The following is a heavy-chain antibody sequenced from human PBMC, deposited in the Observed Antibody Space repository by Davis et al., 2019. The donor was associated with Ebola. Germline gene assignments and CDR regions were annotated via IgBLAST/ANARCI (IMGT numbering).Heavy chain of an antibody. CDR1: GFIFSSSS. J-gene: IGHJ4*02. Sequence: PGGSLRLSCATSGFIFSSSSMNWVRQVPGTGLELVSSISATTGYIYYAGSVKGRFTISRDNAKNSLYLQMSSLRAEDTAVYYCARDQGSGQLDYWGQGTLVTVSS. V-gene: IGHV3-21*06. CDR3: ARDQGSGQLDY. CDR2: ISATTGYI. D-gene: IGHD6-19*01.